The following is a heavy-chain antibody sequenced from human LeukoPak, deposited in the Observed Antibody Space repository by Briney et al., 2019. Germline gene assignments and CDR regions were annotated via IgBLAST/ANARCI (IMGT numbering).Heavy chain of an antibody. V-gene: IGHV3-7*01. D-gene: IGHD3-3*01. CDR3: ARHVRFEGVDY. CDR1: GFIFSSYW. CDR2: IKQDGSEK. Sequence: GGSLRLSCAASGFIFSSYWISWVRQAPGKGLEWVANIKQDGSEKYYVDSVKGRFTISRDNAKNSLFLEMNSLRAEDTAVYYCARHVRFEGVDYWGQGTLVTVSS. J-gene: IGHJ4*02.